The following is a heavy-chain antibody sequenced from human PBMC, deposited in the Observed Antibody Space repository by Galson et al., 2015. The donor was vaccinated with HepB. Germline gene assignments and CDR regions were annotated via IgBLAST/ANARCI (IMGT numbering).Heavy chain of an antibody. CDR2: IYYSGST. V-gene: IGHV4-59*08. Sequence: QVQLQESGPGLVKPSETLSLTCTVSGGSISSYYWSWIRQPPGKGLEWIGYIYYSGSTNYNPSLKSRVTISVDTSKNQFSLKLSSVTAADTAVYYCARRASSGWPFDLWGRGTLVTVSS. D-gene: IGHD6-19*01. J-gene: IGHJ2*01. CDR3: ARRASSGWPFDL. CDR1: GGSISSYY.